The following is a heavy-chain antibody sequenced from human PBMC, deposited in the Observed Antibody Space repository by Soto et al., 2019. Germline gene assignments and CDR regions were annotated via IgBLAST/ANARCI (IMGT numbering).Heavy chain of an antibody. D-gene: IGHD6-19*01. CDR1: GGTFSSYT. J-gene: IGHJ4*02. CDR2: IIPILGIA. CDR3: ARDFSGSTGGY. V-gene: IGHV1-69*08. Sequence: QVQLVQSGAEGKKPGSSVKVSCKASGGTFSSYTISWVRQAPEQGLEWMGRIIPILGIANYAQKFQGRVTITADKSTSTAYMELSSLRSEDTAVYYCARDFSGSTGGYWGQRTLVTVSS.